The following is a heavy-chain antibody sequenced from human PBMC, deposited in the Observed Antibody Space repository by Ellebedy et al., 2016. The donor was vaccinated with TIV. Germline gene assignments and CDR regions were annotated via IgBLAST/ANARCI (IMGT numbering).Heavy chain of an antibody. V-gene: IGHV1-18*01. J-gene: IGHJ4*02. D-gene: IGHD4-23*01. Sequence: ASVKVSXXASGYTFTSYGISWVRQAPGQGLEWMGWISAYNGNTNYAQKLQGRVTMTTDTSTSTAYMELRSLRSDDTAVYYCARVPMPGKADYWGQGTLVTVSS. CDR3: ARVPMPGKADY. CDR2: ISAYNGNT. CDR1: GYTFTSYG.